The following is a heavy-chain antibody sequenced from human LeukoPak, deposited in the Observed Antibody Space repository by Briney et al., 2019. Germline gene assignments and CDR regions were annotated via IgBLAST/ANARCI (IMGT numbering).Heavy chain of an antibody. J-gene: IGHJ6*03. CDR1: GYTFTSYG. CDR2: INPNSGGT. D-gene: IGHD2-2*02. CDR3: ARDFVVPAAIGVPRSDYYMDV. Sequence: GASVKVSCKASGYTFTSYGISWVRQAPGQGLEWMGWINPNSGGTNYAQKFQGRVTMTRDTSISTAYMELSRLRSDDTAVYYCARDFVVPAAIGVPRSDYYMDVWGKGTTVTVSS. V-gene: IGHV1-2*02.